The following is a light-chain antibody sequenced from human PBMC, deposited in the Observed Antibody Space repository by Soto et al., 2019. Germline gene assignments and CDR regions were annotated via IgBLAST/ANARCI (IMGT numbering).Light chain of an antibody. J-gene: IGKJ1*01. CDR1: QTVRNNN. CDR3: QQYGDSRT. Sequence: EIVLTQSPGTLSLSPGERATLSCRASQTVRNNNLAWYQQKPGQAPRLLIYGASTTATGIPDRFSGSGSGTDFILTISRLEPDDFAVYYCQQYGDSRTFGQGTKVEIK. CDR2: GAS. V-gene: IGKV3-20*01.